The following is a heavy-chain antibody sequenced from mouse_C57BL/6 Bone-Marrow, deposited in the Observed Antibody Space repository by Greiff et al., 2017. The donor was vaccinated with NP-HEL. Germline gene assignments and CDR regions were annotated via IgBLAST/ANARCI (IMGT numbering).Heavy chain of an antibody. CDR1: GYTFTSYW. D-gene: IGHD2-2*01. Sequence: VQLQQPGAELVRPGTSVKLSCKASGYTFTSYWMHWVKQRPGQGLEWIGVIDPSDSYTNYNQKFKGKATLTVDTSSSTAYMQLSSLTSEDSAVYYCAPYGYYYAMDYWGQGTSVTVSS. CDR3: APYGYYYAMDY. CDR2: IDPSDSYT. V-gene: IGHV1-59*01. J-gene: IGHJ4*01.